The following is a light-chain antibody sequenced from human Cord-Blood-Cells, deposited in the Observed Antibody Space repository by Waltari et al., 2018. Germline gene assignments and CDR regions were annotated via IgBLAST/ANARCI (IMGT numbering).Light chain of an antibody. J-gene: IGLJ2*01. Sequence: QSALTQPPSASGSPGQSVTISCTGTSSEVGGYNYVSWYQQHPGKAPKLMIYEVSKRPSGVPERFSGSKSGNTASLTVSGLQAEDEADYYCSSYAGSNNFVVFGGGTKLTVL. CDR3: SSYAGSNNFVV. CDR1: SSEVGGYNY. V-gene: IGLV2-8*01. CDR2: EVS.